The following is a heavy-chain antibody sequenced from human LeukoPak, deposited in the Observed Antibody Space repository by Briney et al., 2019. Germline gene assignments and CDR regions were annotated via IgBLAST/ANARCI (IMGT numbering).Heavy chain of an antibody. CDR2: IYSSRST. Sequence: SETLSLTCTVSGGSIRSYYWSWIRQPAGKGLEWIGRIYSSRSTNYNPSLKSRVTISVDTSKNQFSLKLSSVTAADTAVYYCARNTLDYFDYWGQGTLVTVSS. CDR1: GGSIRSYY. V-gene: IGHV4-4*07. CDR3: ARNTLDYFDY. J-gene: IGHJ4*02.